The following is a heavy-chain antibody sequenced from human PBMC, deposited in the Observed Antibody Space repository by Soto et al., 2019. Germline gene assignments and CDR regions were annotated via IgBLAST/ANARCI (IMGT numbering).Heavy chain of an antibody. Sequence: ASVKVSCKASGYTFTSYAMHWVRQAPGQRLEWMGWTNAGNGNTKYSQKFQGRVTITRDTSASTAYMELSSLRSEDTAVYYCARGRSGYYYYFDYWGQGTLVTVSS. D-gene: IGHD3-22*01. CDR2: TNAGNGNT. CDR1: GYTFTSYA. CDR3: ARGRSGYYYYFDY. J-gene: IGHJ4*02. V-gene: IGHV1-3*01.